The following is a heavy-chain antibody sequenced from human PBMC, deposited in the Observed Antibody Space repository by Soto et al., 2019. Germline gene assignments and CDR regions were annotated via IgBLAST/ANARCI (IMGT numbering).Heavy chain of an antibody. D-gene: IGHD3-10*01. CDR3: ARDHDYYGSGSYIYGMDV. CDR2: IYYSGST. CDR1: AGSISSGGYY. J-gene: IGHJ6*02. V-gene: IGHV4-31*03. Sequence: PSETLSLTCTLSAGSISSGGYYWSWIRQHPGKGLEWIGYIYYSGSTYHNPSLKSRVTIAVDTSKNQFSLKLSSVTAGDTAVYYCARDHDYYGSGSYIYGMDVWGQGTTVTVSS.